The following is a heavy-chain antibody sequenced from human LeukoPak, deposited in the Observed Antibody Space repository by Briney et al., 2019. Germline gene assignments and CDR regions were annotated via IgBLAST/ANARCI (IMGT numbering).Heavy chain of an antibody. J-gene: IGHJ4*02. CDR1: GFTFSSYG. CDR3: AKGHSHCSSTSCYVDY. Sequence: GGSLRLSCAASGFTFSSYGMHWVRQAPGKGLEWVAFIRYDGSNKYYADSVKGRFTISRDNSKNTLYLQMNSLRAEDTAVYYCAKGHSHCSSTSCYVDYWGQGTLVTVSS. CDR2: IRYDGSNK. V-gene: IGHV3-30*02. D-gene: IGHD2-2*01.